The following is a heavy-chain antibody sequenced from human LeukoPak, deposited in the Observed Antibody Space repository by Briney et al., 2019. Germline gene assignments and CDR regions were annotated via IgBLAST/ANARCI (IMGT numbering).Heavy chain of an antibody. V-gene: IGHV3-33*06. J-gene: IGHJ4*02. CDR2: IWYDGSNK. CDR1: GFTFSSYG. CDR3: AKSRRNIVVVVAATPSLPDY. D-gene: IGHD2-15*01. Sequence: PGGSLRLSCAASGFTFSSYGMHWVRQAPGKGLEWVAVIWYDGSNKYYADSVKGRFTISRDNSKNTLYLQMNSLRAEDTAVYYCAKSRRNIVVVVAATPSLPDYWGQGTLVTVSS.